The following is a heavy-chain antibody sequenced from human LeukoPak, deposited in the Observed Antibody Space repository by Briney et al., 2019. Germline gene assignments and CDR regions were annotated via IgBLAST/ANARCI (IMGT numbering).Heavy chain of an antibody. CDR3: ARLITGTTTAFDI. J-gene: IGHJ3*02. V-gene: IGHV4-4*07. CDR2: VYTSGST. CDR1: GGSISGYY. D-gene: IGHD1-7*01. Sequence: SETLSLTCSVSGGSISGYYWTWIRQPAGKGLEWVGRVYTSGSTHYNPSLKTRLTMSVDTSKNQFSLKLSSVTAADTAVYYCARLITGTTTAFDIWGQGTMVTVSS.